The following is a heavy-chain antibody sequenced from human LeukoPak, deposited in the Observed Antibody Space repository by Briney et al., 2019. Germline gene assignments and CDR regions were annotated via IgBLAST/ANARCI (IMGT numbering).Heavy chain of an antibody. Sequence: PGGSLRLSCAASGFTFSSYWMHWVRQAPGKGLVWVSRINTDGSSTSYADSVKGRFTISRDNSKNTLYLQMNSLRAEDTAVYYCARTAADYYYYYMDVWGKGTTVTVSS. D-gene: IGHD6-13*01. V-gene: IGHV3-74*01. CDR1: GFTFSSYW. J-gene: IGHJ6*03. CDR3: ARTAADYYYYYMDV. CDR2: INTDGSST.